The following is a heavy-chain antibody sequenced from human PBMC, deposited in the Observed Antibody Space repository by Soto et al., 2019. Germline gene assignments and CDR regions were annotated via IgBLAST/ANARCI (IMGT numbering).Heavy chain of an antibody. Sequence: PGGSLRLSCAASGFTFSSYSMNWVRQAPGKGLEWVSYISSSSSTIYYADSVKGRFTISRDNAKNSLYLQMNSLRAEDTAVYYCARGPYCSGGSCRGGYYYYYYMDVWGKGTTVTVSS. CDR3: ARGPYCSGGSCRGGYYYYYYMDV. J-gene: IGHJ6*03. CDR1: GFTFSSYS. V-gene: IGHV3-48*01. D-gene: IGHD2-15*01. CDR2: ISSSSSTI.